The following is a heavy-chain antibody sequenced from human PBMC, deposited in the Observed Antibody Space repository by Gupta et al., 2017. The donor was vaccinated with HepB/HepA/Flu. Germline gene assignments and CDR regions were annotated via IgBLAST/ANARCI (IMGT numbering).Heavy chain of an antibody. CDR3: AKDLHFWSAMDV. CDR2: IGSDSKS. D-gene: IGHD3-3*02. V-gene: IGHV3-23*01. Sequence: EVQLLESGGGFVQPGGSLRLSCAASGFGFSGNAMNWVRQAPGKGLEWVSGIGSDSKSHYADSVKGRFTISRDNSKNTLFLQMNSLRAEDTAVYYCAKDLHFWSAMDVWGKGTTVTVSS. CDR1: GFGFSGNA. J-gene: IGHJ6*03.